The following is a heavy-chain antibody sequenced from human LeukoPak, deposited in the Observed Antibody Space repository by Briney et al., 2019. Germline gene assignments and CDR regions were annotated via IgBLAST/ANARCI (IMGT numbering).Heavy chain of an antibody. D-gene: IGHD3-10*01. V-gene: IGHV4-30-4*01. CDR3: ARYGSGSYPTY. CDR2: IYYSGST. J-gene: IGHJ4*02. CDR1: GGSISSGDYY. Sequence: SETLSLTCTVSGGSISSGDYYWSWIRQPPGKGLEWIGYIYYSGSTYYNPSLKSRVTISVDTSKNQFSLKLTSVTAADTAVYYCARYGSGSYPTYWAQGTLVTVSS.